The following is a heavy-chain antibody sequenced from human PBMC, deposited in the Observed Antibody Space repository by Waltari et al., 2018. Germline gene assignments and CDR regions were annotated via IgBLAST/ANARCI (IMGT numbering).Heavy chain of an antibody. J-gene: IGHJ4*02. D-gene: IGHD5-12*01. V-gene: IGHV3-21*01. CDR2: ISSSSSYI. Sequence: EVQLVESGGGLVKPGGSLRLSCAASGFTFRSYSMNWVRQAPGKGLEWVSSISSSSSYIYYADSVKGRFTISRDNAKNSLYLQMNSLRAEDTAVYYCARARRVSGSSFDYWGQGTLVTVSS. CDR3: ARARRVSGSSFDY. CDR1: GFTFRSYS.